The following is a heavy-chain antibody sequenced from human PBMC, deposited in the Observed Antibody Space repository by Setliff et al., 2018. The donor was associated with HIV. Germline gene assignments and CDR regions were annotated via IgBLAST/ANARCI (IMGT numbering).Heavy chain of an antibody. CDR1: GGSISSGSYY. D-gene: IGHD6-6*01. V-gene: IGHV4-39*02. CDR3: ARVRGYSSSSRDFYYHNMEV. CDR2: VHYSGNT. Sequence: SETLSLTCTVSGGSISSGSYYWSWIRQPAGKGLEWIGNVHYSGNTYYTSSLQSRVIISADTSKSQFYLRLSSVTAADTGVYYCARVRGYSSSSRDFYYHNMEVWGKGTTVTVSS. J-gene: IGHJ6*03.